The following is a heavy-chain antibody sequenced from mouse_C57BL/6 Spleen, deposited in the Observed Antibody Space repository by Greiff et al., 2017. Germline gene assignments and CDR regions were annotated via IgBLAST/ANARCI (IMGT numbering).Heavy chain of an antibody. J-gene: IGHJ4*01. CDR2: IYPGDGDT. CDR3: ARKGYYAMDY. Sequence: QVQLQQSGPELVKPGASVKISCKASGYAFSSSWMNWVKQRPGKGLEWIGRIYPGDGDTNYNGKFKGKATLTADKSSRTAYMRHSSLTSEDSAVYYCARKGYYAMDYWGQGTSVTVSS. V-gene: IGHV1-82*01. CDR1: GYAFSSSW.